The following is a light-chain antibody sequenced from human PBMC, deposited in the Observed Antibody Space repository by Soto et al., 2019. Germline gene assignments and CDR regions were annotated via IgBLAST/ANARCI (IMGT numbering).Light chain of an antibody. Sequence: QSVLTQPASVSGSPGQSINISCTGTRSDVGGYNYVSWYQQHPGKAPKLMIFDVSNRPSGVSNRFSGSKSGNTASLTISGLQAEDEADYYCSSYASSPTNYVFGTGTKLTVL. J-gene: IGLJ1*01. CDR2: DVS. CDR1: RSDVGGYNY. V-gene: IGLV2-14*01. CDR3: SSYASSPTNYV.